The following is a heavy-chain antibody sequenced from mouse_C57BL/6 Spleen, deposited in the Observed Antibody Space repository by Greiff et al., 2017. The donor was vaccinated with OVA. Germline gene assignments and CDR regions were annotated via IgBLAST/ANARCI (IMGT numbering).Heavy chain of an antibody. CDR2: ISDGGSYT. V-gene: IGHV5-4*01. J-gene: IGHJ1*03. CDR3: ARDGNSIDV. CDR1: GFTFSSYA. Sequence: EVQVVESGGGLVKPGGSLKLSCAASGFTFSSYAMSWVRQTPEKRLEWVATISDGGSYTYYPDNVKGRFTISRDNAKNNLYLQMSHLKSEDTAMYYCARDGNSIDVWGTGTTVTVSS. D-gene: IGHD2-1*01.